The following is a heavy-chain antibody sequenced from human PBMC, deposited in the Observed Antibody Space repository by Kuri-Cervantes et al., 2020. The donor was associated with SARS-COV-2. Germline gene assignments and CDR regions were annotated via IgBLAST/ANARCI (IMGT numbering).Heavy chain of an antibody. CDR2: INPSGGST. CDR1: GHTFTSYY. Sequence: ASVKVSCKASGHTFTSYYMHWVRQAPGQGLEWMGVINPSGGSTSYAQKFQGRVTMTRDTYTSTVYMELSSLRSDDTAVYYCVTDFYGGTLFDYWGQGALVTVSS. V-gene: IGHV1-46*01. CDR3: VTDFYGGTLFDY. D-gene: IGHD4-23*01. J-gene: IGHJ4*02.